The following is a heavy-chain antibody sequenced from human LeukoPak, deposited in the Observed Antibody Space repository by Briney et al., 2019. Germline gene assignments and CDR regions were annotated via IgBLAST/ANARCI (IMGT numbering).Heavy chain of an antibody. J-gene: IGHJ4*02. CDR1: GFTFSSYA. CDR3: AKRYGSGTYFEF. Sequence: PGGSLRLSCAASGFTFSSYAMSWVRQAPGKGLGWVSAITGSGASTDYADSVKGRFTISRDNSKNTLYLQMNSLRDEDTAVYYCAKRYGSGTYFEFWGQGTLVTVSS. CDR2: ITGSGAST. V-gene: IGHV3-23*01. D-gene: IGHD3-10*01.